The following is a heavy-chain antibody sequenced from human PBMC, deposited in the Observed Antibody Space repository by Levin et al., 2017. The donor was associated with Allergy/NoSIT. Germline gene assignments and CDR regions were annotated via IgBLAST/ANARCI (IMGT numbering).Heavy chain of an antibody. CDR3: ARDRGLRDLDH. CDR2: IHSDGSQK. D-gene: IGHD3-10*01. Sequence: GGSLRLSCTAYGITFSASGMHWVRQAPGKGLEWVAFIHSDGSQKYYADAVKGRFTISRDNTQNMVYLQMSSLRADDTAVYFCARDRGLRDLDHWGQGTLVTVSP. CDR1: GITFSASG. J-gene: IGHJ4*02. V-gene: IGHV3-30*02.